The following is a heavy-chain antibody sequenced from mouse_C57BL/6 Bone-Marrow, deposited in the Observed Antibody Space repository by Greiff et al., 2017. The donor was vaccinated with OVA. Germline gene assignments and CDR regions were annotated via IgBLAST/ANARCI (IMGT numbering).Heavy chain of an antibody. J-gene: IGHJ4*01. CDR1: GYSFTDYN. CDR2: INPNYGTT. Sequence: QLQESGPELVKPGASVKISCKASGYSFTDYNMNWVKQSNGKSLEWIGVINPNYGTTSYNQKFKGKATLTVDQSSSTAYMQRNSLTSEDSAVYYCARDHYSNYVPTVAMDYWGQGTSVTVSS. D-gene: IGHD2-5*01. CDR3: ARDHYSNYVPTVAMDY. V-gene: IGHV1-39*01.